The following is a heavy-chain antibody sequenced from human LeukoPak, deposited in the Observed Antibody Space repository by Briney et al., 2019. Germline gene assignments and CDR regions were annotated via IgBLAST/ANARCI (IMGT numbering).Heavy chain of an antibody. CDR3: AKDNRRHYTSGPNPDSLH. Sequence: GGSLRLSCAGSGFIFNNYAMHWVRQPPGKGLEWVSGISWNSGSIDYADSVKGRFTISRDNAKNSLYLQMNSLGVEDTAFYYCAKDNRRHYTSGPNPDSLHWGQGALVTVSS. CDR1: GFIFNNYA. J-gene: IGHJ4*02. V-gene: IGHV3-9*01. D-gene: IGHD6-19*01. CDR2: ISWNSGSI.